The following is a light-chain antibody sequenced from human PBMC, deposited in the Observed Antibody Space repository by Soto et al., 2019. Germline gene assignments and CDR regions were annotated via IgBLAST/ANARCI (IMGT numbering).Light chain of an antibody. V-gene: IGLV1-40*01. CDR2: GNH. Sequence: VLTQPPSVSGAPGQRVPISCSGSSSNIGAGYDVHWYQQLPGTAPKLLISGNHNRPSGVPDRFSGSKSGTSASLAITGLQAEDEADYYCQSYDRSLSGFYVFGTGTKVTVL. CDR1: SSNIGAGYD. J-gene: IGLJ1*01. CDR3: QSYDRSLSGFYV.